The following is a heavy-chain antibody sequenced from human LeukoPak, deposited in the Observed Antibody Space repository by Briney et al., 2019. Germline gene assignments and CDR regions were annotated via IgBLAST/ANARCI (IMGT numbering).Heavy chain of an antibody. Sequence: GGSLRLSCAASGFTFSSYSMNWVRQAPGKGLEWVSSISSSSSYIYYADSVKGRFTISRDNSKNTLYLQMNSLRAEDTAVYYCARVVDHDYSDYYLDYWGQGTLVTVSS. D-gene: IGHD4-11*01. CDR1: GFTFSSYS. CDR3: ARVVDHDYSDYYLDY. J-gene: IGHJ4*02. V-gene: IGHV3-21*04. CDR2: ISSSSSYI.